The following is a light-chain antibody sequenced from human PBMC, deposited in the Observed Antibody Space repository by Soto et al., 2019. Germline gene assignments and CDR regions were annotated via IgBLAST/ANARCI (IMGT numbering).Light chain of an antibody. CDR3: QHTYITPNT. Sequence: DIQMTQSPSSLSASVGDGVTITCRASQSISSYLNWYQQKPGKAPKLLIYAASSLQSGVPSRFSGSGSGTDFTLTISSLQPEDFATYYCQHTYITPNTFGQGTRLEIK. CDR1: QSISSY. V-gene: IGKV1-39*01. CDR2: AAS. J-gene: IGKJ5*01.